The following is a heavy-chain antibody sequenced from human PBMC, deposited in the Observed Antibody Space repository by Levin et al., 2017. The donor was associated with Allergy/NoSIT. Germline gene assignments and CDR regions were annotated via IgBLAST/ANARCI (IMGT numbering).Heavy chain of an antibody. V-gene: IGHV4-38-2*02. J-gene: IGHJ4*02. Sequence: SETLSLRCTVSGDSITSGQYWGWIRQSPGTGLEWIGSVSHRGNTYYNPSLKSRVIISVDTSKNDFSLKLTSVTAADTAVYYCVRAPDVAMAKVWGQGALVTVSS. CDR1: GDSITSGQY. D-gene: IGHD5-18*01. CDR2: VSHRGNT. CDR3: VRAPDVAMAKV.